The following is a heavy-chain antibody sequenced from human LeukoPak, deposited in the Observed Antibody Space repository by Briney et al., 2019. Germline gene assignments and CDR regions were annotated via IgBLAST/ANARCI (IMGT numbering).Heavy chain of an antibody. CDR3: ARHRTVNTFGFDY. CDR1: GGPISSSNW. D-gene: IGHD3/OR15-3a*01. Sequence: SETLSLTCAVSGGPISSSNWWSWVRQPPGKGLEWIGQVYLGGSPNYNPSLKSRVAMSVDKSENLFSLKLSSVTAADTAVYYCARHRTVNTFGFDYWGHGTLVTVSS. CDR2: VYLGGSP. J-gene: IGHJ5*01. V-gene: IGHV4-4*02.